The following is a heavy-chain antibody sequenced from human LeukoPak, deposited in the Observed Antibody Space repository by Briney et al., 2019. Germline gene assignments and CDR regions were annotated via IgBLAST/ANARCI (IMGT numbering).Heavy chain of an antibody. V-gene: IGHV1-69*06. CDR1: GGTFSSVG. CDR3: ARVYDDPDYYFDY. J-gene: IGHJ4*02. Sequence: ASVKVSCRASGGTFSSVGISWVRQAPGQGLEWMGGIIPIFGTAHYAQKFQGRVTVTADKSTNTAYMELSRLRSEGTAVYYCARVYDDPDYYFDYWGQGTLVTVSS. D-gene: IGHD2-8*01. CDR2: IIPIFGTA.